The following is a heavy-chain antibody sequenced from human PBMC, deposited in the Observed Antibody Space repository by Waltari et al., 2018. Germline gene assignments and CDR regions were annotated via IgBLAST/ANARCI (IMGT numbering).Heavy chain of an antibody. J-gene: IGHJ4*02. Sequence: EVQLVESGGGLVKPGGSLRLSCAASGFTFSTYTMNWVRQAPGKGLEWVSSISSSSSYIYYADSMKGRFTISRDNAKNSLYLQMNSLRAEDTAVYYCARDRGYCSGGSCYSLNTFDYWGQGTLVIVSS. D-gene: IGHD2-15*01. CDR1: GFTFSTYT. V-gene: IGHV3-21*01. CDR2: ISSSSSYI. CDR3: ARDRGYCSGGSCYSLNTFDY.